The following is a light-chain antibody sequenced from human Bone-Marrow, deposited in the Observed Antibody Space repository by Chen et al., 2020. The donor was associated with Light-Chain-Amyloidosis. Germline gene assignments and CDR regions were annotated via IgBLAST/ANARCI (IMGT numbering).Light chain of an antibody. CDR3: SSYTITNTLV. CDR1: SSDVGGDNH. CDR2: EFT. J-gene: IGLJ1*01. Sequence: QSALTQPASVSGSPGQSITISWTGTSSDVGGDNHVSWYQQHPDQAPKLLIYEFTNRPSWVPDRFSGSTSDNTASLTLSGLPTEDEADYCGSSYTITNTLVFGSGPRVTVL. V-gene: IGLV2-14*01.